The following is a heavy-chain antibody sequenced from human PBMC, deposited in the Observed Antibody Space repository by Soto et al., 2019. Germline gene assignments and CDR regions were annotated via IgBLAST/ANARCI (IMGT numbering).Heavy chain of an antibody. D-gene: IGHD3-3*01. J-gene: IGHJ5*02. CDR1: GYTFTSYG. V-gene: IGHV1-18*04. CDR2: ISAYNGNT. CDR3: ARDKSPNYDFWSGYYKGHWFDP. Sequence: ASVKVSCKASGYTFTSYGISWVRQAPGQGLEWMGWISAYNGNTNYAQKLQGRVTMTTDTSTSTAYMELRSLRSDDTAVYYCARDKSPNYDFWSGYYKGHWFDPWGQGTLVTVS.